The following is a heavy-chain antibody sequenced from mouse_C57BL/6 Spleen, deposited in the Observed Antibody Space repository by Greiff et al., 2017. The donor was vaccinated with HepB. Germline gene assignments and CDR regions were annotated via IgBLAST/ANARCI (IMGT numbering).Heavy chain of an antibody. V-gene: IGHV8-12*01. J-gene: IGHJ3*01. CDR1: GFSLSTSGMG. CDR3: ARREYYGSSRAFAY. D-gene: IGHD1-1*01. Sequence: QVQLKESGPGILQSSQTLSLTCSFSGFSLSTSGMGVSWIRQPSGKGLEWLAHIYWDDDKRYNPSLKSRLTISKDTSRNQVFLKITSVDTADTATYYCARREYYGSSRAFAYWGQGTLVTVSA. CDR2: IYWDDDK.